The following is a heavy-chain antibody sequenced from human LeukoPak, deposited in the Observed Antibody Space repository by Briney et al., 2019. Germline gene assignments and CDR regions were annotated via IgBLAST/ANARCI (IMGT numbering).Heavy chain of an antibody. CDR3: ARHEGQWLSAWDY. Sequence: SETLSLTCTVSGGSISSYYWSWIRQSPGKGLEWIGFIYSSGNTNYNPSLKSRVTISVDTSKNQFSLKLTSVTAADPAVYYCARHEGQWLSAWDYWGQGTLVTASS. D-gene: IGHD6-19*01. V-gene: IGHV4-59*08. J-gene: IGHJ4*02. CDR1: GGSISSYY. CDR2: IYSSGNT.